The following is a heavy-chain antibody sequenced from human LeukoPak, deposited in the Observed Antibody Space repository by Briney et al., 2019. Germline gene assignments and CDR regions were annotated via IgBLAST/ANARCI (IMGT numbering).Heavy chain of an antibody. J-gene: IGHJ4*02. V-gene: IGHV3-7*03. D-gene: IGHD5-24*01. CDR1: GFTFNNYW. Sequence: GGSLRLSCAASGFTFNNYWMMWVRQAPGKGLEWVANIREDGSEKNYVDSVKGRFTISRDNAEMSLYLQMDSLRAEDTAIYFCARGRDGYKYWGPGTRVTVSS. CDR3: ARGRDGYKY. CDR2: IREDGSEK.